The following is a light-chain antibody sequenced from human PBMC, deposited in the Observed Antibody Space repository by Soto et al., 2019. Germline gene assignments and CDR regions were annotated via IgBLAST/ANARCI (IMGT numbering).Light chain of an antibody. CDR1: QGLSDS. J-gene: IGKJ5*01. V-gene: IGKV1-12*01. CDR3: QQGHNWPLT. Sequence: DSQMTQSPSSVSASVGDRVTITCRATQGLSDSLAWYQQKPGKAPKLLISVTSRLQSGVPSRFSGSASGTDFTLAIDRLQPEDLATYYCQQGHNWPLTFGQGTRLEIK. CDR2: VTS.